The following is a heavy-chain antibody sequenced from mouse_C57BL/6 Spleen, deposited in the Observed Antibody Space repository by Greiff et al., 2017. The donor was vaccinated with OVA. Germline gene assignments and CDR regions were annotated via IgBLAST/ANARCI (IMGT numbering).Heavy chain of an antibody. CDR3: EKIITTGVGGLDY. Sequence: QVQLQQSGPELVKPGASVKISCKASGYAFSSSWMNWVKQRPGKGLEWIGRIYPGDGDTNYNGKFKGKATLTADKSSSTAYRQLSSLTSEDSAVYFCEKIITTGVGGLDYWGQGTTLTVSS. V-gene: IGHV1-82*01. CDR1: GYAFSSSW. CDR2: IYPGDGDT. J-gene: IGHJ2*01. D-gene: IGHD1-1*01.